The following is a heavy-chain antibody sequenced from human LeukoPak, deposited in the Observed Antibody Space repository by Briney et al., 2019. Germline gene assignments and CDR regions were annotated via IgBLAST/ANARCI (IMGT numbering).Heavy chain of an antibody. Sequence: PGRSLRLSCAASGFTFSSYAMHWVRQAPGKGLEWVAVISYDGSNKYYADSVKGRFTISRDNSKNTLYLQMNSLRAEDTAVYYCAREGDYGDYVSNVFDYWGQGTLVTVSS. J-gene: IGHJ4*02. CDR2: ISYDGSNK. V-gene: IGHV3-30*04. D-gene: IGHD4-17*01. CDR3: AREGDYGDYVSNVFDY. CDR1: GFTFSSYA.